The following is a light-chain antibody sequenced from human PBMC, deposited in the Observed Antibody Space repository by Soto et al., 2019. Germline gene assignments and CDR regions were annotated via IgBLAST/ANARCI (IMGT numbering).Light chain of an antibody. J-gene: IGLJ2*01. CDR2: GNN. Sequence: QLVLTQPPSASGTPGQRVTISCSGSSSNIRSNPVNWYQQFPGTAPKLLMYGNNQRPSGVPDRFSGSKSGTSASLAISGLQSEDEADYYCTSWDDSLDGVVFGGGTQLTVL. CDR3: TSWDDSLDGVV. CDR1: SSNIRSNP. V-gene: IGLV1-44*01.